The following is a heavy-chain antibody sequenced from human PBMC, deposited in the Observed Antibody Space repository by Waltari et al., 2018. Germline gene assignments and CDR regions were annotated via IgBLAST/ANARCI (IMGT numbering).Heavy chain of an antibody. J-gene: IGHJ6*02. CDR2: LYPEDGET. V-gene: IGHV1-24*01. Sequence: QVQLVQSGAEVKKPGASVTVSCQVSGYTLHELSMHWVRQAPGKGLGWMGGLYPEDGETFYEKKSKGRVTMTEETSTDTAYMELSSLRSEDTAVYYCAKDPRGGSGSYYYYYGMDVWGQGTTVTVSS. D-gene: IGHD3-10*01. CDR1: GYTLHELS. CDR3: AKDPRGGSGSYYYYYGMDV.